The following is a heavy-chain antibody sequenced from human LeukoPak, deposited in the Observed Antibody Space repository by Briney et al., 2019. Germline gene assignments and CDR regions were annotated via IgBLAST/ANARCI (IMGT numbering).Heavy chain of an antibody. J-gene: IGHJ4*02. CDR2: ISSSSSYT. D-gene: IGHD3-3*01. Sequence: GGTLRLSCAASEFSVGSNYMTWVRQAPGKGLEWVSSISSSSSYTYYADSVKGRFTISRDNAKNSLYLQMNSLRAEDTAVYYCARSYDFWSGYSPTGYWGQGTLVTVSS. CDR1: EFSVGSNY. CDR3: ARSYDFWSGYSPTGY. V-gene: IGHV3-21*01.